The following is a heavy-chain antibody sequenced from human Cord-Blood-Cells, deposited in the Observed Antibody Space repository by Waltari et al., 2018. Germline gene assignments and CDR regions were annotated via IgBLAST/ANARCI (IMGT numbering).Heavy chain of an antibody. V-gene: IGHV2-70*04. CDR3: ARMRRAHFDY. Sequence: QVTLKESGPALVKPTQTLTLTCTFSGFSLSTSGMRVSWIRQPPGKALEWLARIDWDDDKFYSTSLNTRLTISKDTSKNQVVLTMTNMDPVDTATYYCARMRRAHFDYWGQGTLVTVSS. J-gene: IGHJ4*02. CDR2: IDWDDDK. CDR1: GFSLSTSGMR.